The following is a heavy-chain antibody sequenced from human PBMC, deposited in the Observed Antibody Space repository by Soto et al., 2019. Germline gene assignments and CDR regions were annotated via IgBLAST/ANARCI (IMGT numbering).Heavy chain of an antibody. D-gene: IGHD2-15*01. CDR1: GGTFSSYA. Sequence: QVQLVQSGAEVKKPGSSVKVSCKASGGTFSSYAISWVRQAPGQGLEWMGGIIPIFGTANYAQKFQGRVTITADESKSTAYMELSSLRSEDTAVYYCARYRYCSGGSCNYYYGMDVWGQGTTVTVSS. V-gene: IGHV1-69*12. J-gene: IGHJ6*02. CDR3: ARYRYCSGGSCNYYYGMDV. CDR2: IIPIFGTA.